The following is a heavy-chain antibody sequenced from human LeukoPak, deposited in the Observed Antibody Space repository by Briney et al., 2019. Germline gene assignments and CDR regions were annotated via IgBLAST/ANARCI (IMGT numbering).Heavy chain of an antibody. CDR1: GFRFTTYW. V-gene: IGHV3-7*01. J-gene: IGHJ4*01. D-gene: IGHD6-19*01. CDR3: ARDRDSSGWYGYYFDY. Sequence: PGGSLRLSCAASGFRFTTYWMSWVRQAPGKGLEWVANIKEDGSDKYYVDSVRGRFTISRDNAKNSLYLQMSSLRAEDTAVYYCARDRDSSGWYGYYFDYWGHGTLVTASS. CDR2: IKEDGSDK.